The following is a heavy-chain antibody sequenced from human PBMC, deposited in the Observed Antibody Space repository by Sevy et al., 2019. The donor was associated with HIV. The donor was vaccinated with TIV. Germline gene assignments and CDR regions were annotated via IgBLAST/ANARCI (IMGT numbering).Heavy chain of an antibody. D-gene: IGHD4-17*01. Sequence: GGSLRLSCAASGFTFSRHSMNWVRQTPGKGLEWVAFISSLGSTVYYADSVTGRFTISRDNARNSLSLQMNTLRDEDTAVYFCARDVASLRAHEPDGYFPIDYWGQGTLVTVSS. CDR3: ARDVASLRAHEPDGYFPIDY. CDR2: ISSLGSTV. V-gene: IGHV3-48*02. J-gene: IGHJ4*02. CDR1: GFTFSRHS.